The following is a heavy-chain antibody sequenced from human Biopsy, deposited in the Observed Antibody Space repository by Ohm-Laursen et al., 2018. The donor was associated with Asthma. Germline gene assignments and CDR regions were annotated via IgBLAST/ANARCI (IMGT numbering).Heavy chain of an antibody. V-gene: IGHV3-30*03. D-gene: IGHD3-3*01. CDR2: ISYDGSTK. J-gene: IGHJ4*02. CDR3: ASQSSGPDFCSGYYYFDY. CDR1: GFSFSEFV. Sequence: SLRLSCTASGFSFSEFVMHWVRQAPGKGLEWVAVISYDGSTKYYADSVKGRFTISRDNSKNTLYLQMNSLRAEDTAVYYCASQSSGPDFCSGYYYFDYWGQGTLVTVSS.